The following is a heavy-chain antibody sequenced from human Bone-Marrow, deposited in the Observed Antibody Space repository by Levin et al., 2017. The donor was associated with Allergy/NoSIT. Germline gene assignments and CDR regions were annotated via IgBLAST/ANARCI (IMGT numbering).Heavy chain of an antibody. Sequence: GGSLRLSCAASGFTFSSFWMHWVRQAPGKGLVWVSRINSDGSSTWYADSVKGRFTISRDNAKNTLYLQMNSLGADDAAVYYCARGLGSVSYWGQGTLVTVSS. CDR1: GFTFSSFW. CDR2: INSDGSST. CDR3: ARGLGSVSY. J-gene: IGHJ4*02. V-gene: IGHV3-74*01.